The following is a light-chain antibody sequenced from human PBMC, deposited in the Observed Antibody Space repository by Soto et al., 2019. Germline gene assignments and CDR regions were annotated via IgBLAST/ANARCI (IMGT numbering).Light chain of an antibody. CDR3: VSYTTSASDV. Sequence: QSALTQPASVSGSPGQSITISCTGTSSDVGNYIFVSWYRQHPGKAPKLMIYDINNRPSGVSNRFSGSKSGNTASLTISGLQAEDEADYYCVSYTTSASDVFGTRTKGTVL. CDR2: DIN. J-gene: IGLJ1*01. CDR1: SSDVGNYIF. V-gene: IGLV2-14*01.